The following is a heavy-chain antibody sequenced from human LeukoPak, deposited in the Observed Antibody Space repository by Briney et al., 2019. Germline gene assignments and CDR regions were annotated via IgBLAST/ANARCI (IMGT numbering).Heavy chain of an antibody. D-gene: IGHD6-19*01. V-gene: IGHV3-66*04. CDR3: AGRNSSSDSSSGWYSIYYYYGMDV. CDR2: IYSGGST. J-gene: IGHJ6*02. CDR1: GFTVSSNY. Sequence: GGSLRLSCAASGFTVSSNYMSWVRQAPGKGLEWASVIYSGGSTYYADSVKGRFTISRDNSKNTLYLQMNSLRAEDTAVYYCAGRNSSSDSSSGWYSIYYYYGMDVWGQGTTVTVSS.